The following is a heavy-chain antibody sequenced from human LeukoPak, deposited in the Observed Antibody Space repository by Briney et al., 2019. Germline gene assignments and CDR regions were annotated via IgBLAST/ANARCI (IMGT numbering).Heavy chain of an antibody. CDR1: GFTFSSYA. Sequence: PGGSLRLSCAASGFTFSSYAMHWVRQAPGKGLEWVAVISYDGSNKYYADSVKGRFTISRDNSKNTLYLQMNSLRAEDTAAYYCARVSGGGGYYYESAFDIWGQGTMVTVSS. CDR3: ARVSGGGGYYYESAFDI. D-gene: IGHD3-22*01. V-gene: IGHV3-30-3*01. J-gene: IGHJ3*02. CDR2: ISYDGSNK.